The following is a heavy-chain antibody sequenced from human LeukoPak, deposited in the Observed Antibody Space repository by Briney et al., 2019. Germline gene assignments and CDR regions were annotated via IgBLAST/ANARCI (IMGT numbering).Heavy chain of an antibody. J-gene: IGHJ4*02. D-gene: IGHD1-26*01. CDR2: ISYDGSNK. Sequence: GGSLRLSCAASGFTFSSYAMHWVRQAPGKGLEWVAVISYDGSNKYYADSVKGRFTISRDNSKNTLYLQMNSLRAEDTAVYYCAKDLGGSYNFDYWGQGTLVTVSS. CDR3: AKDLGGSYNFDY. CDR1: GFTFSSYA. V-gene: IGHV3-30*04.